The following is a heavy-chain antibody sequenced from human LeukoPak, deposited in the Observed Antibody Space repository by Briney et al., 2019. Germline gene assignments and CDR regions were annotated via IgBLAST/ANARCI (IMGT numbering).Heavy chain of an antibody. D-gene: IGHD6-6*01. CDR1: GGSISSGGYY. J-gene: IGHJ4*02. Sequence: SQTLSLTCTVSGGSISSGGYYWSWIRQPPGKGLEWIGYIYHSGSTYYNPSLKSRVTISVDRSKNQFSLKLSSVTAADTAVYYCARSYSSSSIDNFDYWGQGTLVTVSS. V-gene: IGHV4-30-2*01. CDR2: IYHSGST. CDR3: ARSYSSSSIDNFDY.